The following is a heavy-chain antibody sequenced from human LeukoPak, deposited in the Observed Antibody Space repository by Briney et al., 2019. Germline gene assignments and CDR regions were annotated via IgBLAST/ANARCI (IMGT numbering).Heavy chain of an antibody. CDR2: IYYSGST. Sequence: PSETLSLTCTVSGGSISSYYWSWIRQPPGKGLEWIGYIYYSGSTNYNPSLKSRVTISVDTSKNQFSLKLSSVTAADTAVYYCVRGGAARPDYWGQGTLVTVSS. J-gene: IGHJ4*02. V-gene: IGHV4-59*01. CDR3: VRGGAARPDY. D-gene: IGHD6-6*01. CDR1: GGSISSYY.